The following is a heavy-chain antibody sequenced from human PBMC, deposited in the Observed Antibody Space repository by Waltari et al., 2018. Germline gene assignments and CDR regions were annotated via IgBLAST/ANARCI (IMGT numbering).Heavy chain of an antibody. Sequence: EVQLVESGGGLVQPGRSLRLSCAASGFTFDDYAMHWVRQAPGKGLEWVSGISWNSGSIGYADSVKGRFTISRDNAKNSLYLQMNSLRAEDTALYYCAKAKYYDFWSGYYTGDDAFDIWGQGTMVTVSS. CDR1: GFTFDDYA. V-gene: IGHV3-9*01. CDR2: ISWNSGSI. CDR3: AKAKYYDFWSGYYTGDDAFDI. D-gene: IGHD3-3*01. J-gene: IGHJ3*02.